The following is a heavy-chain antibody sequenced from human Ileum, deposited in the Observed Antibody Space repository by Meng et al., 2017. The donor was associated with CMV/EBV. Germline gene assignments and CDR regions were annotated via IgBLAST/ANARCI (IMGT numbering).Heavy chain of an antibody. V-gene: IGHV4-39*07. Sequence: QLQLQESGPGLVKPSATLSLTCSDSGGSTTDYWGWIRQPPGKGLEWIGSISYSGTTYYNPSLKSRLTVSLDTSKTQFSLMLTSVTAADTAVYYCARDMSIRWFYYWGQGTLVTVSS. J-gene: IGHJ4*02. D-gene: IGHD3-3*02. CDR3: ARDMSIRWFYY. CDR2: ISYSGTT. CDR1: GGSTTDY.